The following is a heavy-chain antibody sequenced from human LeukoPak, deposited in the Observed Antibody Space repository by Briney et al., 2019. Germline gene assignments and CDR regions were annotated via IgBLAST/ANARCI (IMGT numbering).Heavy chain of an antibody. CDR2: INSDGSST. J-gene: IGHJ4*02. Sequence: PGGSLRLSCAASGFIFSSYWMHWVRKAPGKGLVWVSRINSDGSSTSYADSVKGRFTISRDNAKNTLYLQMNSLRAEDTAVYYCARDRYSGSYSDYWGQGTLVTVSS. CDR1: GFIFSSYW. D-gene: IGHD1-26*01. V-gene: IGHV3-74*01. CDR3: ARDRYSGSYSDY.